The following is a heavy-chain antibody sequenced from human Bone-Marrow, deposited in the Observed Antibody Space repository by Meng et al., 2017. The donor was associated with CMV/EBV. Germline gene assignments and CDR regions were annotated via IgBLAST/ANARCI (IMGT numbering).Heavy chain of an antibody. V-gene: IGHV4-31*03. Sequence: SETLSLTCTVSGGSISSGGYSWSWIRQHPGKGLEWIGYIYYSGSTYYNPSLKSRVTISVDTSKNQFSLNLSSVTAADTAVYYCAREGSSNWFDPWGQGPLVTVSS. D-gene: IGHD6-6*01. J-gene: IGHJ5*02. CDR2: IYYSGST. CDR3: AREGSSNWFDP. CDR1: GGSISSGGYS.